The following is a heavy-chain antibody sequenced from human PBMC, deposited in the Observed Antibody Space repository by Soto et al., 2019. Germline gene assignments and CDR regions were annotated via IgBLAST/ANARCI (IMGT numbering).Heavy chain of an antibody. D-gene: IGHD6-19*01. CDR3: ARSFGWYAVDS. Sequence: SETLSLTCSVSGGSITSPVYYWGWVRQSPGKGLEWIGAIYYSGTTHYNPSLKSRVTISVDKSKNQFSLSLSFVTAADTATYYCARSFGWYAVDSWGQGILVTVSS. V-gene: IGHV4-39*07. CDR2: IYYSGTT. J-gene: IGHJ4*02. CDR1: GGSITSPVYY.